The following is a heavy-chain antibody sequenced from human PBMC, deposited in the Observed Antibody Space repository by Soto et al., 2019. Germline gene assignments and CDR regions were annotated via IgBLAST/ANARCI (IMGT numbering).Heavy chain of an antibody. CDR2: IKQDGSEK. D-gene: IGHD3-10*01. J-gene: IGHJ3*02. CDR1: GFTFSSYW. Sequence: EVQLVESGGGLVQPGGSLRLSCAASGFTFSSYWMSWVRQAPGKGLEWVANIKQDGSEKYYVDSVKGRFTIARDNAKNSLYLEMNSLRAEDTAVYYCARERFLEQDAFDIWGQGTMVTVSS. CDR3: ARERFLEQDAFDI. V-gene: IGHV3-7*01.